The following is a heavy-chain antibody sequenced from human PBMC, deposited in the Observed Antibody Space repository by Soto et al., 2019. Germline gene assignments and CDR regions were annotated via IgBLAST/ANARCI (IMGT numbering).Heavy chain of an antibody. D-gene: IGHD7-27*01. J-gene: IGHJ3*02. V-gene: IGHV3-21*01. CDR2: ISSSSSYI. CDR3: AREETGEGFDI. Sequence: PGGSLRLSCAASGFTFSSYSMNWVRQAPGKGLEWVSSISSSSSYIYYADSVKGRFTISRDNAKNSLYLQMNSLRAEDTAVDYCAREETGEGFDIWGQGTTVTVSS. CDR1: GFTFSSYS.